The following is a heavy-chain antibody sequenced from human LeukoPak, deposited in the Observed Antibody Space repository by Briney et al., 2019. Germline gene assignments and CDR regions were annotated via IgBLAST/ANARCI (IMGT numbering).Heavy chain of an antibody. Sequence: GGSLRLSCAASGFAVSSYYMTWVRQAPGKGLEWVSIIYSGGSTYYADSVKGRFTISRDNSQNTVYLQMSSLRPEDTAVYYCARAEVIAFFDCWGQGTLVTVSS. CDR1: GFAVSSYY. V-gene: IGHV3-66*02. CDR3: ARAEVIAFFDC. J-gene: IGHJ4*02. D-gene: IGHD2-21*01. CDR2: IYSGGST.